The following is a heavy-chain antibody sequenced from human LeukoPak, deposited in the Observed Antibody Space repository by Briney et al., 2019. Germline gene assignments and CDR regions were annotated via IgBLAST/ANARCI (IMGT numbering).Heavy chain of an antibody. V-gene: IGHV4-59*08. Sequence: PSETLSLTCTVSGGSISTYYWSWIRQPPGKGLEWIGYIYYSGSTDYNSSIKSRITISVDTSKNQFSLKLRSVTAADTAVYYCAGHSYGLGYFDYWGQGTLVTVSS. D-gene: IGHD5-18*01. CDR3: AGHSYGLGYFDY. CDR1: GGSISTYY. CDR2: IYYSGST. J-gene: IGHJ4*02.